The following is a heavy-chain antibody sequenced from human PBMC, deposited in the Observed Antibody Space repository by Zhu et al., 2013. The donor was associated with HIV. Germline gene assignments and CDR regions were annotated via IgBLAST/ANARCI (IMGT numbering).Heavy chain of an antibody. V-gene: IGHV1-69*12. CDR1: GGTFGTFG. J-gene: IGHJ4*02. Sequence: QVQVEQSGAELKKPGSSVKVSCKTSGGTFGTFGFTWVRQVPGQGLEWIGGTLPVVGQANSAQKFRGRVTITADASTNTAYMELRGLTSEDTAIYYCARERSDFFDGSGDYPHFDSWGQGTLVTVSS. CDR2: TLPVVGQA. CDR3: ARERSDFFDGSGDYPHFDS. D-gene: IGHD3-22*01.